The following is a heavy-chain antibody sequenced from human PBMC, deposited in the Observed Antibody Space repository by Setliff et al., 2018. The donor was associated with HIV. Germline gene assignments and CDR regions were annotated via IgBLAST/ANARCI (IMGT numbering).Heavy chain of an antibody. V-gene: IGHV4-4*08. J-gene: IGHJ4*02. Sequence: SETLFLTCTVSGGSISSYYWSWIRPPPGKGLEWIGYIYTSGSTNYNPSLKSLFIISVDTSKNQFSLKLSSVTAAGTAVYYCARTHYVLGSYRGYYFDYWGQGTLVTVSS. CDR1: GGSISSYY. CDR3: ARTHYVLGSYRGYYFDY. CDR2: IYTSGST. D-gene: IGHD3-16*02.